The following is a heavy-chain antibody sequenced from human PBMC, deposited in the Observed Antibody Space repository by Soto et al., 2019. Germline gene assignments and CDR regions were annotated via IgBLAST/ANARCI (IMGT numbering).Heavy chain of an antibody. V-gene: IGHV1-3*01. Sequence: QGQLVQSGAEVKKPGASVKVSCKASGYTFTNYAMHWVRQAPGQRLEWMGWINDGNGNTKYSQKFQGRVTITRDTSASTAYLDRSSLRSEDTAVYYCARGPGGPDGPGDYWGQGTLVTVSS. CDR3: ARGPGGPDGPGDY. CDR1: GYTFTNYA. J-gene: IGHJ4*02. D-gene: IGHD2-15*01. CDR2: INDGNGNT.